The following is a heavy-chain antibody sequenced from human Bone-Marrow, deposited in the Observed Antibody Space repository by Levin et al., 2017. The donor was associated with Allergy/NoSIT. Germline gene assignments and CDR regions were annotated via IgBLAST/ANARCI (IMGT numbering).Heavy chain of an antibody. CDR2: ISYDGSNK. D-gene: IGHD3-22*01. CDR3: ARDFAQVGYDSSGFFDY. CDR1: GFTFSSYA. Sequence: LSLTCAASGFTFSSYAMHWVRQAPGKGLEWVAVISYDGSNKYYADSVKGRFTISRDNSKNTLYLQMNSLRAEDTAVYYCARDFAQVGYDSSGFFDYWGQGTLVTVSS. V-gene: IGHV3-30-3*01. J-gene: IGHJ4*02.